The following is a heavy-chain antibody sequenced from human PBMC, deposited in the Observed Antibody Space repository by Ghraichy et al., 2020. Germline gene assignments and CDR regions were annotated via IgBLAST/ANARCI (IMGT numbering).Heavy chain of an antibody. D-gene: IGHD2-2*01. Sequence: GSLRLSCAASGFTFSTYWMDWVRQALGKGLVWVSRINRDGNTTKYADSVKGRFTISRDNAKNTLYLQMNSLRAEDTAVYYCARGNSSTSRYGGAFDIWGRGTMVTVSS. CDR1: GFTFSTYW. J-gene: IGHJ3*02. CDR2: INRDGNTT. V-gene: IGHV3-74*03. CDR3: ARGNSSTSRYGGAFDI.